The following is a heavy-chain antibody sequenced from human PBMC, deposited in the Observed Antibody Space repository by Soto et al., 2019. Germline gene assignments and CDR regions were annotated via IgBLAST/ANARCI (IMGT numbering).Heavy chain of an antibody. CDR2: IRSKAYGGTT. Sequence: SLRLSCTASGFTVGDYAMSWVRQAPGKGLEWVGFIRSKAYGGTTEYAASVKGRFTISRDDSKSIAYLQMNSLKTEDTAVYYCTRPYCSSTSCYSYYYYGMDVWGQGTTLTVSS. D-gene: IGHD2-2*01. CDR1: GFTVGDYA. V-gene: IGHV3-49*04. CDR3: TRPYCSSTSCYSYYYYGMDV. J-gene: IGHJ6*02.